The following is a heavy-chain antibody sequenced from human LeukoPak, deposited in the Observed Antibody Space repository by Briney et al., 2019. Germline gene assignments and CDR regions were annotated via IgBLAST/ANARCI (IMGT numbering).Heavy chain of an antibody. V-gene: IGHV3-23*01. CDR2: INGGGGNT. D-gene: IGHD3-10*01. J-gene: IGHJ5*02. Sequence: GVSLRLSCAASGFTFSSYAMTWVRQAPGKGLEWVASINGGGGNTYYVDSVKGRFTISRDNSKNTLYLQMNSLRGEDTAVYYCAKDPSGSFPNWFDPWGQGTLVTVSS. CDR1: GFTFSSYA. CDR3: AKDPSGSFPNWFDP.